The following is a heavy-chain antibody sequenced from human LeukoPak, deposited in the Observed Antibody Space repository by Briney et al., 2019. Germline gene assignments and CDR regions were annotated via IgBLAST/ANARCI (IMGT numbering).Heavy chain of an antibody. V-gene: IGHV4-59*01. Sequence: PSETLSLTCTVSGGSISSYYWSWIRQPPGKGLEWIGYIYYSGSTNYNPSLKSRVTISVDTSKNQFSPKLSSVTAADTAVYYCARGGIVGARVFDYWGQGTLVTVSS. CDR1: GGSISSYY. CDR3: ARGGIVGARVFDY. CDR2: IYYSGST. D-gene: IGHD1-26*01. J-gene: IGHJ4*02.